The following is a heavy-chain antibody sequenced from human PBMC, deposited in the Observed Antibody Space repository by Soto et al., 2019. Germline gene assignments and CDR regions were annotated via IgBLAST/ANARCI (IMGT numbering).Heavy chain of an antibody. CDR1: GFTFKNYG. CDR3: ARDGGQWEPIEH. CDR2: IWYDGSKK. V-gene: IGHV3-33*01. J-gene: IGHJ4*02. D-gene: IGHD1-26*01. Sequence: GGSLRLSCAASGFTFKNYGMHWVRQAPGKGLEWVAVIWYDGSKKYYADSVKGRFTISRDDSEKALYLQMNSVRAEDTAVYYCARDGGQWEPIEHWGQGTLVTVSS.